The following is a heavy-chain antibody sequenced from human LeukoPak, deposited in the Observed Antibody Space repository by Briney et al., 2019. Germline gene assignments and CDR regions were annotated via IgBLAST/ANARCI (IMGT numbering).Heavy chain of an antibody. D-gene: IGHD1-26*01. J-gene: IGHJ3*02. CDR3: ATGGRELYFSGAFDI. Sequence: ASVKVSCKASGYTFTSYGMNWVRQAPGQGLEWMGWINANTGNPTYAQGFTGRFVFSLDTSVSTAYLQISSLEADDTAVYYCATGGRELYFSGAFDIWGQGTMVTVSS. CDR2: INANTGNP. CDR1: GYTFTSYG. V-gene: IGHV7-4-1*02.